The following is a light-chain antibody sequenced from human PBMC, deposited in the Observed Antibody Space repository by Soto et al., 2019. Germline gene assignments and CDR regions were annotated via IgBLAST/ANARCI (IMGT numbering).Light chain of an antibody. V-gene: IGKV3-20*01. CDR1: QSVSSSY. Sequence: EIVLTHSPGTLSLSPGEIATLSCRASQSVSSSYLAWYQQKPGQAPRLLIYGASSRATGIPDRFSGSGSGTDFTLTISRLEPEDFAVYYCQQYGSSPRTFGQGTKVDNK. CDR3: QQYGSSPRT. J-gene: IGKJ1*01. CDR2: GAS.